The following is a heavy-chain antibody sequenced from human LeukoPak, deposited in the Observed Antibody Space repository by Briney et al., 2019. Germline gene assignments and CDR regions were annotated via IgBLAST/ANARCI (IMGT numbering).Heavy chain of an antibody. V-gene: IGHV3-30-3*01. Sequence: PGRSLRLSCAASGFTFSSYAMHWVRQAPGKGLEWVVVISYDGSNKYYADSVKGRFTISRDNSKNTLYLQMNSLRAEDTAVYYCARDLQYDYVWGPYDYWGQGTLVTVSS. J-gene: IGHJ4*02. D-gene: IGHD3-16*01. CDR2: ISYDGSNK. CDR1: GFTFSSYA. CDR3: ARDLQYDYVWGPYDY.